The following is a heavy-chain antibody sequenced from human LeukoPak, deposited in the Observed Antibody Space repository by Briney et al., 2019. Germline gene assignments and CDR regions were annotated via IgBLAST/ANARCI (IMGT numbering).Heavy chain of an antibody. V-gene: IGHV3-30*04. D-gene: IGHD5-12*01. J-gene: IGHJ4*02. CDR1: GFTFSSYA. CDR3: ATLSGLALLPPFDY. CDR2: ISYDGSNK. Sequence: PGGSLRLSCAASGFTFSSYAMHWVRQAPGKGLECVAVISYDGSNKYYADSVKGRFTISRDNSKNTLYLQMNSLRAEDTAVYYCATLSGLALLPPFDYWGQGTLVTVSS.